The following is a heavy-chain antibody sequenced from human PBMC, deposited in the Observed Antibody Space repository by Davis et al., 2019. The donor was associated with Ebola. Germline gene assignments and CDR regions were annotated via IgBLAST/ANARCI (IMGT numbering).Heavy chain of an antibody. CDR1: GYTFTSYA. D-gene: IGHD3-3*01. Sequence: AASVKVSCKASGYTFTSYAMHWVRRAPGQRLEWMGWINAGNGNTKYSQKFQGRVTITRDTSASTAYMELSSLRSEDTAVYFCARQMTDPISIFGVLQNWFDPWGQGTLVTVSS. CDR2: INAGNGNT. CDR3: ARQMTDPISIFGVLQNWFDP. V-gene: IGHV1-3*01. J-gene: IGHJ5*02.